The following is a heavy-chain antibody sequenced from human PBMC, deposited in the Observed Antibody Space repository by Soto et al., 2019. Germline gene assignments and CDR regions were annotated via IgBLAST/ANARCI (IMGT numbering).Heavy chain of an antibody. CDR1: GYSMRSGYY. V-gene: IGHV4-38-2*01. J-gene: IGHJ4*02. CDR3: ARAAATHFDN. Sequence: SETLSLTCAVSGYSMRSGYYLGWIRQPPGEGLEWIGNVYHSGKTYYNPSLKSRGSVSLDTSKNQFSLNLTSVTAADTAMYYCARAAATHFDNWGQGLLVTVSS. CDR2: VYHSGKT. D-gene: IGHD6-25*01.